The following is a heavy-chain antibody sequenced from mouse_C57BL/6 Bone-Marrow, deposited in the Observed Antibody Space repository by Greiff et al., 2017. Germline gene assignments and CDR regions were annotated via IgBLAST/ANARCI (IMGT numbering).Heavy chain of an antibody. CDR3: ARDYYGCSWYFDY. D-gene: IGHD1-1*01. CDR1: GYTFTDYY. J-gene: IGHJ2*01. V-gene: IGHV1-26*01. Sequence: EVQLQQSGPELVKPGASVKISCKASGYTFTDYYMNWVKQSHGKSLEWIGDINPNNGGTSYNQKLKGKATLTVDKSSSTAYMELRSLTSEDSAVYYCARDYYGCSWYFDYGGQGTILTVSS. CDR2: INPNNGGT.